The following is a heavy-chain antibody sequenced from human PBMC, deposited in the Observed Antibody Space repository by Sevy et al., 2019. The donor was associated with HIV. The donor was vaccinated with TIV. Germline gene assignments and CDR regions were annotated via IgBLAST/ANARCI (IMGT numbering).Heavy chain of an antibody. Sequence: ASVKVSCKASGYTFTGYYMHCVRQAPGQGLEWMGRINPNSGGTNNAQKFQGRVTMTRDTSISTAYMELSRLRSDDTAVYYCARYLIFGVVSPNNYYYYGMDVWGQGTTVTV. CDR3: ARYLIFGVVSPNNYYYYGMDV. CDR1: GYTFTGYY. J-gene: IGHJ6*02. CDR2: INPNSGGT. V-gene: IGHV1-2*06. D-gene: IGHD3-3*01.